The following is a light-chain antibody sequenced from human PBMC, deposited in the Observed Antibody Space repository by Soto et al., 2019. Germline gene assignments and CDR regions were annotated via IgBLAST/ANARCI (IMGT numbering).Light chain of an antibody. V-gene: IGKV3-20*01. CDR1: QSVSSNR. CDR3: QQQATSPPST. CDR2: GDA. J-gene: IGKJ1*01. Sequence: EIVLTQSPGTLSLSPGERATLSCRASQSVSSNRFAWYQQQHGQAPTLLIFGDATSATAGPDACRGSGCGTDFTLTIISIEPEDDGVVYYQQQATSPPSTFGQGTKVDIK.